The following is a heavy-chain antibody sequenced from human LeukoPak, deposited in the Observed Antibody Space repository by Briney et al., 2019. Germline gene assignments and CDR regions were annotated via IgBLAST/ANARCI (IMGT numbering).Heavy chain of an antibody. CDR3: ARALGYGGNSRSDY. CDR2: IWYDGSNK. J-gene: IGHJ4*02. D-gene: IGHD4-23*01. V-gene: IGHV3-33*01. CDR1: GFRLSSYD. Sequence: GGSLRLSCAASGFRLSSYDMHWVRQAPGKGLEWVTFIWYDGSNKYYADSVKGRFTISRDNSKNTLYLQMNSLRAEDTAVYYCARALGYGGNSRSDYWGQGTLVTVSS.